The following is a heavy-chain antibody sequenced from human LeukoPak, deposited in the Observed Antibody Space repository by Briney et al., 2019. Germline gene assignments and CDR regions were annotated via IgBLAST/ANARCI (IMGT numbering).Heavy chain of an antibody. V-gene: IGHV1-2*02. Sequence: ASVTVSCKASGYTFTGYYMHWVRQAPGQGLEWMGWINPNSGGTNYAQKFQGRVTMTRDTPISTAYMELSRLRSDDTAVYYCAGPHYYDSSGLDYWGQGTLVTVSS. CDR1: GYTFTGYY. D-gene: IGHD3-22*01. CDR2: INPNSGGT. CDR3: AGPHYYDSSGLDY. J-gene: IGHJ4*02.